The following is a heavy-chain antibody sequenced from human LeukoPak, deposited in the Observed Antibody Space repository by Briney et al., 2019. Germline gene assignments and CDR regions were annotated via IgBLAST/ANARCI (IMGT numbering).Heavy chain of an antibody. D-gene: IGHD6-13*01. CDR1: GFTFGDYA. J-gene: IGHJ4*02. CDR3: SRDRGIGYRSRWRGGLYNFDF. CDR2: IRSKYYGGTI. V-gene: IGHV3-49*03. Sequence: GSLRLSCTASGFTFGDYAMSWFRQVPGKGLEWVGFIRSKYYGGTIEYAAAVIGRFTISIDESRSIAYLQMNSLKIEDTAVYYCSRDRGIGYRSRWRGGLYNFDFWGQGTLVTVSS.